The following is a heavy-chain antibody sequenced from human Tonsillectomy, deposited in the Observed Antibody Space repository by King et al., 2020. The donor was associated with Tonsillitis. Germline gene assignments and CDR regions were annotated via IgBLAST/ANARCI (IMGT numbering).Heavy chain of an antibody. J-gene: IGHJ4*02. D-gene: IGHD1-14*01. CDR1: GGSFSGYY. CDR2: INHSGST. V-gene: IGHV4-34*01. Sequence: VQLQQWGAGLLKPSETLSLTCAVYGGSFSGYYWSWIRQPPGKGLEWIGEINHSGSTNYNPSLKSRVTISVDTSKNQFSLKLSSVTAADTAVYYCARVPHWEPHKFFDYWGQGTLVTVSS. CDR3: ARVPHWEPHKFFDY.